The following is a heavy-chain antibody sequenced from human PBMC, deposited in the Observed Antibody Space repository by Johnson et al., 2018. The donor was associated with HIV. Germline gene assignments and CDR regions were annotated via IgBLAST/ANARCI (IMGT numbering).Heavy chain of an antibody. Sequence: QVQLMESGGGVVQPGRSLRLSCAASGFSFHNYAMHWVRQRPGKGLEWMAVISYGGRNKDYAASLEGRFTISRDNSKNTLYLQMNSLRAEDPAVYYCASYDILTGYYAFDIWGQGTMVTVSS. J-gene: IGHJ3*02. CDR1: GFSFHNYA. CDR2: ISYGGRNK. CDR3: ASYDILTGYYAFDI. V-gene: IGHV3-30*14. D-gene: IGHD3-9*01.